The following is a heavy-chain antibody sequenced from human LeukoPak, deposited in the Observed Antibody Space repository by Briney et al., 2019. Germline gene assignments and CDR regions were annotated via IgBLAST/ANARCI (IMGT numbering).Heavy chain of an antibody. Sequence: ASVKVSCKASGYTFTGYYMHWVRQAPGQGLEWMGWINPNSGGTNYAQKFQGRVTMTRDTSISTAYMELSRLRSDDTAVYYCARATRTVEMAPGDYWGQGTLATVSS. V-gene: IGHV1-2*02. CDR3: ARATRTVEMAPGDY. J-gene: IGHJ4*02. CDR2: INPNSGGT. CDR1: GYTFTGYY. D-gene: IGHD5-24*01.